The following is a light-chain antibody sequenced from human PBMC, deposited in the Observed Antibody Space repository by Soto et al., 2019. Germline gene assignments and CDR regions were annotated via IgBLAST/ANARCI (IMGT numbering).Light chain of an antibody. CDR3: QQSSSCAGWT. CDR2: GTS. Sequence: ATVSCSAIERIYSAYLGWYQRKPGQAPRLLIYGTSSRATGIPDRFSGSGSGTEFTLTIMRLRDEDCAVYYCQQSSSCAGWTFARGTKVDIK. V-gene: IGKV3-20*01. J-gene: IGKJ1*01. CDR1: ERIYSAY.